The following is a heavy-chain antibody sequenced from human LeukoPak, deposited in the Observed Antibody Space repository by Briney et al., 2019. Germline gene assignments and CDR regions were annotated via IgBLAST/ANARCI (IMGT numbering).Heavy chain of an antibody. Sequence: PSETLSLTCSVSGGSLTTTTYYWGWMRQPPGKGPEWIGSMFNNGNTYYNPSLKSRVTISGDTSQNQFSLKLNSVTAADTAVHYCANDSDGYYYTFDTWGQGTLVTVSS. CDR2: MFNNGNT. J-gene: IGHJ5*02. V-gene: IGHV4-39*01. CDR1: GGSLTTTTYY. CDR3: ANDSDGYYYTFDT. D-gene: IGHD3-22*01.